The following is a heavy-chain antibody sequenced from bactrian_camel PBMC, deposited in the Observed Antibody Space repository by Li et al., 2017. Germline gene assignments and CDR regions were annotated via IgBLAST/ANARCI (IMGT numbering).Heavy chain of an antibody. CDR2: IDSDGGST. J-gene: IGHJ4*01. V-gene: IGHV3S26*01. CDR3: AAHHTFQLCSTTSWMLAPTNTY. CDR1: GYTDSNYC. Sequence: HVQLVESGGGLVQPGGSLRLSCAASGYTDSNYCMAWFRQGPGKVREVVAAIDSDGGSTTYAESVKGRFTISKDNAKNTPYLEMNSLKPEDTAMYYCAAHHTFQLCSTTSWMLAPTNTYWGQGTQVTVS. D-gene: IGHD1*01.